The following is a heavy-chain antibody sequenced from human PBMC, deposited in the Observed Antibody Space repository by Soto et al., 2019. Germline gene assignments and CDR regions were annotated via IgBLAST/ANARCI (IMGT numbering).Heavy chain of an antibody. CDR1: GYTFTRYG. J-gene: IGHJ6*02. CDR3: AKNGQPPYYYYGLDV. V-gene: IGHV1-18*01. CDR2: ISGYNGDT. Sequence: QGQLVQSEAEVKKPGASVKVSCKASGYTFTRYGISWVRQAPGQGLEWMGWISGYNGDTNYAQKFQDRVSMTIDTSTGTAYMEWRSLTSDDTAEYYCAKNGQPPYYYYGLDVWGQGTKVTVSS. D-gene: IGHD2-8*01.